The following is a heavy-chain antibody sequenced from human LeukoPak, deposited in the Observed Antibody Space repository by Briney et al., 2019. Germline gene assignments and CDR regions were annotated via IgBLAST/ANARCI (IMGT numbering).Heavy chain of an antibody. CDR3: ARRAGAYSHPYDY. V-gene: IGHV4-34*01. D-gene: IGHD4/OR15-4a*01. CDR2: INHSGST. Sequence: SETLSLTCGVYGGSFSGYFWSWIRQPPGKGLEWIGEINHSGSTNSNPSLKSRVTISVDTSKNQFSLKLSSVTAADTAVYYCARRAGAYSHPYDYWGQGTLVTVSS. CDR1: GGSFSGYF. J-gene: IGHJ4*02.